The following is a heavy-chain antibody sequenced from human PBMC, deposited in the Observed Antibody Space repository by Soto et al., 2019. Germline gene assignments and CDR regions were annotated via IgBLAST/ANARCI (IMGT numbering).Heavy chain of an antibody. CDR3: TTDLWRRAVVVGSTGYFNP. J-gene: IGHJ5*02. Sequence: SGGSLRLSCAASGFTFSDAWMSWVRQAPGKGLDWVGRIKSKSDGGTTEYAAPVRGRFTISRDDSKNTLYLQMNSLKTEDTAVYYCTTDLWRRAVVVGSTGYFNPWGKGTPVTVSS. V-gene: IGHV3-15*01. CDR1: GFTFSDAW. CDR2: IKSKSDGGTT. D-gene: IGHD2-15*01.